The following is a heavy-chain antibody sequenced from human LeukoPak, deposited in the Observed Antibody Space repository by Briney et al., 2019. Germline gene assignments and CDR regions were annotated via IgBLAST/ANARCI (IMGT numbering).Heavy chain of an antibody. Sequence: PGGSLRLSCAASGFTFDDYGMSWVRQAPGMGLEWVSGINWNGGSTGYADSVKGRFTISRDNAKNSLYLQMNSLRAEDTAVYYCAKDRYYYDSSGPLYWGQGTLVTVSS. CDR1: GFTFDDYG. J-gene: IGHJ4*02. D-gene: IGHD3-22*01. CDR3: AKDRYYYDSSGPLY. CDR2: INWNGGST. V-gene: IGHV3-20*04.